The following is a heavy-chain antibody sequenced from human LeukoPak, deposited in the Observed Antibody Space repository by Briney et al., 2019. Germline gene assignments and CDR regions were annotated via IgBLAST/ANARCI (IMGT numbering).Heavy chain of an antibody. V-gene: IGHV3-30-3*01. CDR1: EFTFRSYA. CDR3: ASPARRITIFGVPFDY. J-gene: IGHJ4*02. Sequence: GGSLRLSCVASEFTFRSYAMHWVRQAPGKGLEWVATISYDGGNGYYADSVKGRFTISRDNSKNTLYLQMNTLRPEDTAVYYCASPARRITIFGVPFDYWGQGTLVTVS. CDR2: ISYDGGNG. D-gene: IGHD3-3*01.